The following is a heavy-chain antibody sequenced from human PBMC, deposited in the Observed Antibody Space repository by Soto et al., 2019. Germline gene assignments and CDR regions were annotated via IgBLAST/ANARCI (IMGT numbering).Heavy chain of an antibody. J-gene: IGHJ6*02. CDR1: GGSISSGGYS. V-gene: IGHV4-30-2*01. Sequence: SETLSLTCAVSGGSISSGGYSWSWIRQPPGKGLEWIGYIYHSGSTYYNPSLKSRVTISVDRSKNQFSLKLSSVTAADTAVYYCARSQAYYYYGMDVWGQGTTVTVSS. CDR2: IYHSGST. CDR3: ARSQAYYYYGMDV.